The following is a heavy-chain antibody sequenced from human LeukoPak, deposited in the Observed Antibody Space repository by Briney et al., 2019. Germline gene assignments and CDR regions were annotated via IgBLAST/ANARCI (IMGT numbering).Heavy chain of an antibody. D-gene: IGHD6-13*01. V-gene: IGHV4-59*01. CDR1: GRSINTYY. J-gene: IGHJ4*02. Sequence: PSQTLSLTCTVSGRSINTYYWSWIRQPPGKGLEWLAFISYTGNTNYNLSLKSRVNISVDTSRNQFSLKLSSMTAADTAVYYCARVLHPQSSSWFIDYWGQGIPVTVSS. CDR2: ISYTGNT. CDR3: ARVLHPQSSSWFIDY.